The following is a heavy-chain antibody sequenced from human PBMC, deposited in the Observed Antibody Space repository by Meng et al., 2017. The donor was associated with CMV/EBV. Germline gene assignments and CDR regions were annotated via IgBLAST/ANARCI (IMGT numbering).Heavy chain of an antibody. CDR2: ISSSSSYI. D-gene: IGHD5-18*01. V-gene: IGHV3-21*01. J-gene: IGHJ3*02. CDR3: VKGGYSYGLNDAFDI. CDR1: GFTFSSYS. Sequence: GGSLRLSCAASGFTFSSYSMNWVRQAPGKGLEWVSSISSSSSYIYYADSVKGRFTISRDNAKNSLYLQMNSLRAEDTAVYYCVKGGYSYGLNDAFDIWGQGTMVTVSS.